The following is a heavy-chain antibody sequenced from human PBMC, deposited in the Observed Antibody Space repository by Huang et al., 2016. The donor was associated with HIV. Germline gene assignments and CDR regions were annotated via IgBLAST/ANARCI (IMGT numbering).Heavy chain of an antibody. Sequence: VQLIQSGAEVKTTGSSVRVSCRASEGTFSSYSIGWMRQAPGQGLEWMGGSIPVFGTTTYAQKFQGRVSIAADESTSTAYMDLNSLRSEDTAVYYCARAALVNNQYFDYWGQGTLVTVSS. V-gene: IGHV1-69*13. CDR2: SIPVFGTT. D-gene: IGHD5-18*01. J-gene: IGHJ4*02. CDR3: ARAALVNNQYFDY. CDR1: EGTFSSYS.